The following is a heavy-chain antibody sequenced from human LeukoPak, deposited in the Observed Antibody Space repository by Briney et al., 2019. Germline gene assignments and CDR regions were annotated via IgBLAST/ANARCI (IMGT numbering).Heavy chain of an antibody. D-gene: IGHD5-24*01. CDR1: GFTFSDYN. J-gene: IGHJ4*02. V-gene: IGHV3-11*01. CDR3: TRVWLQYFDY. Sequence: GGSLRLSCAASGFTFSDYNMRWIRKAPGKGLEWVSSISRSGSTKYYADSVKGRFTISRDDSKRIAYLQMNSLKTDDTAVYYCTRVWLQYFDYWGQGTLITVSS. CDR2: ISRSGSTK.